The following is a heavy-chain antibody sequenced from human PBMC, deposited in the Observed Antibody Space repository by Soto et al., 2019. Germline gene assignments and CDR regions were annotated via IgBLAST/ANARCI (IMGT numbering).Heavy chain of an antibody. D-gene: IGHD3-16*01. J-gene: IGHJ4*02. CDR1: GGSISSGGYS. CDR3: ARGRVGVIPYFDY. V-gene: IGHV4-30-2*01. CDR2: IYHSGST. Sequence: QLQLQESDSGLVKPSQTLSLTCAVSGGSISSGGYSWSWIRQPPGKGLEWIGYIYHSGSTYYNPSLKSRVTISVDRSKNQFSLKLSSVTAADTAVYYCARGRVGVIPYFDYWGQGTLVTVSS.